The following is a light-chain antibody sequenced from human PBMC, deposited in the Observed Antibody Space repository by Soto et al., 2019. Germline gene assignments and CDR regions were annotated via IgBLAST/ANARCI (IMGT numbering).Light chain of an antibody. J-gene: IGKJ4*01. CDR2: GAS. V-gene: IGKV3D-20*02. CDR3: QQRSNWPLS. Sequence: EIVLTQSPGTLSLSPGERATLSCRASQSVSSSYLAWYQQKPGQAPRLLIYGASSRATGIPDRFSGSGSGTDFTLIISSLEPEDFAVYYCQQRSNWPLSFGGGTKVEI. CDR1: QSVSSSY.